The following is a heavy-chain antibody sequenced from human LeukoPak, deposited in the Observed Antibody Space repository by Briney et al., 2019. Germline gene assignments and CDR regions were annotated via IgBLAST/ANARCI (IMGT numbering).Heavy chain of an antibody. CDR1: GGSISSYY. Sequence: PSETLSLTCTVSGGSISSYYWSWIRQPPRKGLEWIGYIYYSGSTNYNPSLKSRVTISVDTSKNQFSLKLSSVTAADTAVYYCARVGQWLEYYYYYYMDVWGKGTTVTVSS. J-gene: IGHJ6*03. CDR2: IYYSGST. D-gene: IGHD6-19*01. CDR3: ARVGQWLEYYYYYYMDV. V-gene: IGHV4-59*01.